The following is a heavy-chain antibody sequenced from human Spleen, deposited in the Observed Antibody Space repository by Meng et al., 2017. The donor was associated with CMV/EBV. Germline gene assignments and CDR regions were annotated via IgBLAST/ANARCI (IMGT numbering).Heavy chain of an antibody. V-gene: IGHV3-23*03. D-gene: IGHD6-6*01. CDR1: GFTFSSYA. Sequence: GESLKISCAASGFTFSSYAMSWVRQAPGKGLEWVSLIYSGGTTTYYADSVKDRVTISRDNSKNTLYLQMNSLRAEDTGLYYCAKAGIVGAARPDVFNYWGQGTLVTVSS. CDR2: IYSGGTTT. J-gene: IGHJ4*02. CDR3: AKAGIVGAARPDVFNY.